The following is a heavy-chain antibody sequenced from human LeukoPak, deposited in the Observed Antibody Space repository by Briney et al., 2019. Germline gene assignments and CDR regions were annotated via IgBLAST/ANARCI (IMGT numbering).Heavy chain of an antibody. Sequence: GGSLRLSCSASGFTFSSYAMHWVRQAPGKGLEYVSAISSNGGSTYYADPVKGRFTISRDNSKSTLYLQMSSLRAEDTAVYYCVKDARGYFDYWGQGTLVTVSS. CDR2: ISSNGGST. J-gene: IGHJ4*02. D-gene: IGHD3-10*01. CDR3: VKDARGYFDY. V-gene: IGHV3-64D*06. CDR1: GFTFSSYA.